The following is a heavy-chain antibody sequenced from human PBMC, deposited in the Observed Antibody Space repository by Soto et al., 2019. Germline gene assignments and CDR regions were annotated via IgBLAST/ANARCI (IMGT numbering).Heavy chain of an antibody. CDR1: GGSISSYY. CDR3: AIFYRFLEWAPGAGYYYYYMDV. D-gene: IGHD3-3*01. CDR2: IYYSGST. V-gene: IGHV4-59*01. Sequence: SETLSLTCPVSGGSISSYYWSWIRQPPGKGLEWIGYIYYSGSTNYNPSLKSRVTISVDTSNNQFSLKLGSVTAADTAVYYCAIFYRFLEWAPGAGYYYYYMDVWGKGTTVTVSS. J-gene: IGHJ6*03.